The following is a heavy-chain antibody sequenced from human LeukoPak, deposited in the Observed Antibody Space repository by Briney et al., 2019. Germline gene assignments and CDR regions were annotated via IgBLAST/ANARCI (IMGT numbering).Heavy chain of an antibody. Sequence: QPGGSLRLSCAASGFIFSDFTMHWVRQAPGKGLEWLAILSNNGYYKYQIDSMRGRFTVSRDNSRNTFFLQMDSLRPEDSAVYYCARGGGSGLLWFRESPDFWGPGTRVTVSA. CDR1: GFIFSDFT. V-gene: IGHV3-30-3*01. D-gene: IGHD3-10*01. CDR3: ARGGGSGLLWFRESPDF. J-gene: IGHJ4*02. CDR2: LSNNGYYK.